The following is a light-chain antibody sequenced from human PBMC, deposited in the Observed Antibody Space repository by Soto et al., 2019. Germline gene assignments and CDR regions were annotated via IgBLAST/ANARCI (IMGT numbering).Light chain of an antibody. J-gene: IGKJ5*01. CDR2: AAS. Sequence: DIVLTQSPGTLSLSPGERATLSCRASESLXSSYLAWYQQRPGQAPRLLXXAASXRAAGIPDRFSGSGSGADFTLTISRLEPEDFAVEYCQQRSNWPPEITFGQGTRLEIK. CDR3: QQRSNWPPEIT. V-gene: IGKV3D-20*02. CDR1: ESLXSSY.